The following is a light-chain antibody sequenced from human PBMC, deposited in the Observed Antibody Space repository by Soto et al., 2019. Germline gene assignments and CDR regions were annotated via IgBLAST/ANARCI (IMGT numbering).Light chain of an antibody. J-gene: IGKJ1*01. V-gene: IGKV1-39*01. CDR2: AAS. CDR3: QKSYSTPRT. Sequence: DIQMTQSPSSLSASVGDRVTITCRASQSISSYLNWYQQKPGKAPKLLIYAASSLQSGVPSRFSGSGSGTDFTLTISSLQPEDFATYYCQKSYSTPRTLGQGNKVDI. CDR1: QSISSY.